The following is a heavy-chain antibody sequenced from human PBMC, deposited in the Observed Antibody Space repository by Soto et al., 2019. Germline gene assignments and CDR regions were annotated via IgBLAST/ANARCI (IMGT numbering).Heavy chain of an antibody. J-gene: IGHJ4*02. CDR3: AAVPVLRFLKWLPAYFDY. CDR1: GFMFTISA. CDR2: LVVGSGNT. D-gene: IGHD3-3*01. V-gene: IGHV1-58*01. Sequence: SVKVSCKTSGFMFTISAVQCVLQALLQRRDWIGWLVVGSGNTHYAQHFQERVTLTRDMSTGTAYMELSSLRSEDTAVYYCAAVPVLRFLKWLPAYFDYWGQGTLVTVSS.